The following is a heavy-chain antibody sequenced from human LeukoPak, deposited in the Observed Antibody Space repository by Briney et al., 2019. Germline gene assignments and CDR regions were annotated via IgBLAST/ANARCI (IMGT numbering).Heavy chain of an antibody. CDR2: INPNSGGT. D-gene: IGHD3-10*01. CDR3: ARSGEVLFRTSPFDY. V-gene: IGHV1-2*02. Sequence: ASVKVSCKASGYTFTGYYMHWVRQAPGQGLEWMGWINPNSGGTNYAQKCQGRVNMTRDTPISTAYMELSRLRSDDTAVYYCARSGEVLFRTSPFDYWGQGTQDTVSS. J-gene: IGHJ4*02. CDR1: GYTFTGYY.